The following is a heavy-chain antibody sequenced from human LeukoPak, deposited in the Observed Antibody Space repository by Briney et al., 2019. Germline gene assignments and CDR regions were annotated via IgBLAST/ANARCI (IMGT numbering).Heavy chain of an antibody. V-gene: IGHV4-39*01. J-gene: IGHJ4*02. CDR3: ARLDGDSLFDY. Sequence: PSETLSLTCTVSGAFISSSTYYWGWIRQPPGKGLEWIGSIYYSGDTYYNPSLKSRVTISVDTSKNQFSLELSSVTAADTAVYYCARLDGDSLFDYWGQGTLVTVSS. D-gene: IGHD4-17*01. CDR2: IYYSGDT. CDR1: GAFISSSTYY.